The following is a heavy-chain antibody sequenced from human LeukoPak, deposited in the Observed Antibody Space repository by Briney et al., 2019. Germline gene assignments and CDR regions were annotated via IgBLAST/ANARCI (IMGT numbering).Heavy chain of an antibody. CDR1: GYTFNDFY. D-gene: IGHD3-10*01. CDR2: INPNSGGT. Sequence: ASVKVSCKASGYTFNDFYVHWVRQAPGQGLEWMGWINPNSGGTTYAQKFLGRVTMTRDTSISTAYMELNRLRSDDTAVYYCARDLSYYGSGSYYFDYWGQGTLVTVSS. V-gene: IGHV1-2*02. J-gene: IGHJ4*02. CDR3: ARDLSYYGSGSYYFDY.